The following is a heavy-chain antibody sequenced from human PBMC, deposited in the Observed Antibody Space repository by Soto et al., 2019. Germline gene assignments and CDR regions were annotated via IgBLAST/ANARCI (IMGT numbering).Heavy chain of an antibody. CDR1: GFTFSKYA. J-gene: IGHJ4*02. V-gene: IGHV3-23*01. CDR2: ITGSGLTI. Sequence: PGGSLRLSCEASGFTFSKYAMIWVRQAPGKGQEWVSGITGSGLTIEHSASVKGRFTISRDNSKNTLYLQMSGLRADDTAIYYCSRDFTSGGYDFRGQGTQVTVSS. D-gene: IGHD5-12*01. CDR3: SRDFTSGGYDF.